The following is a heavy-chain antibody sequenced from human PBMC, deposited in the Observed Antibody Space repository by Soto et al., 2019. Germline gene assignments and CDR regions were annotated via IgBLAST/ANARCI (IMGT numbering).Heavy chain of an antibody. CDR3: TSHFQGEMVDY. J-gene: IGHJ4*02. Sequence: PGGSLRLSCAASGFTFRNVWMSWVRQAPGKGLEWVGRIKSKPDGGTTDYTAPVNGRFTISRDDSKDTLYLQMNSLKNEDTPLYYCTSHFQGEMVDYWGQGTLVTVSS. CDR1: GFTFRNVW. CDR2: IKSKPDGGTT. D-gene: IGHD3-16*01. V-gene: IGHV3-15*01.